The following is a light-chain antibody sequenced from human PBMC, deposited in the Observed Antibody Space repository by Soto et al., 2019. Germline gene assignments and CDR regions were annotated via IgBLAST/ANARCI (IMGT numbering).Light chain of an antibody. CDR2: AAS. J-gene: IGKJ3*01. Sequence: DIQMTQSPSSLSASVGDRVTITCRASQVISNYLAWYQQKPGKVPKLLIYAASTLQSGVPSRFSGSGSGTDFTLTISSLQHEDVATYYCQTYNSAPRTFGPWTKVDIK. CDR3: QTYNSAPRT. V-gene: IGKV1-27*01. CDR1: QVISNY.